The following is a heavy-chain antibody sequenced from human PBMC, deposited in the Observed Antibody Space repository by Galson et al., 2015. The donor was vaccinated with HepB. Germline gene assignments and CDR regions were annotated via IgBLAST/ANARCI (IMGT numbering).Heavy chain of an antibody. CDR1: GGTFSSYA. CDR3: ARGFTGDIVVVPAAFNHWFDP. D-gene: IGHD2-2*01. J-gene: IGHJ5*02. CDR2: IIPIFGTA. V-gene: IGHV1-69*13. Sequence: SVKVSCKASGGTFSSYAISWVRQAPGQGLEWMGGIIPIFGTANYAQKFQGRVTITADESTSTAYMELSSLRSEDTAVYYCARGFTGDIVVVPAAFNHWFDPWGQGTLVTVSS.